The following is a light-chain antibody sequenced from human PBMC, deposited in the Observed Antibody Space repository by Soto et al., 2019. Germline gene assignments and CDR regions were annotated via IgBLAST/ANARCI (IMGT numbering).Light chain of an antibody. V-gene: IGKV1-39*01. CDR3: QQSYSILWT. CDR1: QSISSY. J-gene: IGKJ1*01. CDR2: AAS. Sequence: DIQMTQSPSSLSASVGDRVTITCRASQSISSYLNWYQQKPRKAPKLLIYAASSLQSGVPSRFSGSGPGTDFTLTISSLQPEDFATYYCQQSYSILWTFGQGTKVEI.